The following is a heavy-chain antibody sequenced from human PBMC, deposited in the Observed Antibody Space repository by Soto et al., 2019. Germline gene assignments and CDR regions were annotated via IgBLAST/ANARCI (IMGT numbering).Heavy chain of an antibody. CDR2: IIPIFGTA. CDR1: GGTFSSYA. J-gene: IGHJ4*02. Sequence: QVQLVQSGAEVKKPGSSVKVSCKASGGTFSSYAISWVRQAPGQGLEWMGGIIPIFGTADYAQKFQGRVTITADESTSTGNRELRSLRSEDTAVYYCASHYDSSGYDYRGLDYWGQGTLVTVSS. CDR3: ASHYDSSGYDYRGLDY. D-gene: IGHD3-22*01. V-gene: IGHV1-69*12.